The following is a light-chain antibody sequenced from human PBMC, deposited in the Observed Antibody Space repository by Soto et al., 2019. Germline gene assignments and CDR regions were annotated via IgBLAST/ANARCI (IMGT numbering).Light chain of an antibody. CDR1: QSVSSSY. CDR2: GAS. J-gene: IGKJ4*01. Sequence: IVLTQSPATLSLSPGQRATLSCRASQSVSSSYLAWYQQKPGQAPRLLIYGASSRATGIPDRFSGSGSGKDFTLTISRLEPEDFAVYYCQQYGSSPLTFGGGTKVEIK. CDR3: QQYGSSPLT. V-gene: IGKV3-20*01.